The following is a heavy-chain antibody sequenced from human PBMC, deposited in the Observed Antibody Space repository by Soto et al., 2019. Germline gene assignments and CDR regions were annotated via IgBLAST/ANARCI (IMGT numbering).Heavy chain of an antibody. CDR3: ARVPGDCSSTSCYPYTYFDY. J-gene: IGHJ4*02. CDR2: INHSGST. Sequence: ETLSLTCAIYGGSFSGYYWSWIRQPPGNGLEWIGEINHSGSTNYNPSLKSRVTISVDTSKNQFSLKLSSVTAADTAVYYCARVPGDCSSTSCYPYTYFDYRGQGTLVTVSS. CDR1: GGSFSGYY. D-gene: IGHD2-2*01. V-gene: IGHV4-34*01.